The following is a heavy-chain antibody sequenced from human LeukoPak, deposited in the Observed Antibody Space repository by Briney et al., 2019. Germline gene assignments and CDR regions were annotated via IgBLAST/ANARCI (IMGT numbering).Heavy chain of an antibody. CDR1: GGSFSGYY. V-gene: IGHV4-34*01. D-gene: IGHD6-13*01. J-gene: IGHJ4*02. CDR2: INHSGST. Sequence: SETLSLTCAVYGGSFSGYYWSWIRQPPGKGLEWIGEINHSGSTNYNPSLKSRVAISVDTSKNQFSLELSSVTAADTAVYYCARGSWLYYFDYWGQGTLVTVSS. CDR3: ARGSWLYYFDY.